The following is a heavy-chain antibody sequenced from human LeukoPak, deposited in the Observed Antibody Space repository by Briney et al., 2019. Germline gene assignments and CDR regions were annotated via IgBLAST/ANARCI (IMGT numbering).Heavy chain of an antibody. J-gene: IGHJ4*01. CDR3: VSPVFINF. D-gene: IGHD1-14*01. CDR1: GFPFSTLG. CDR2: IGSDGDGT. Sequence: GGSLRLSCSASGFPFSTLGMHWVRQAPGKGLEHVSTIGSDGDGTYYADSVKDRFIISRDNSKNAVYLQMSSLRPEDTAVYYCVSPVFINFWGHGTLVTVSS. V-gene: IGHV3-64D*06.